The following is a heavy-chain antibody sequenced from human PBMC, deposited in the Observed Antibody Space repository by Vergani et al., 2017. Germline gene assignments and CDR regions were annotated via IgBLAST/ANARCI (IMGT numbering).Heavy chain of an antibody. D-gene: IGHD2-2*01. CDR2: ISGSGGNT. CDR3: AKGVYCSSTSCYEGRGYYYGMGV. V-gene: IGHV3-23*01. CDR1: GFTFSSYA. Sequence: EVQLLESGGGLVQPGGSLRLSCAASGFTFSSYAMSWVRQVPGKGLEWVSGISGSGGNTYYANSVKGRFTISRDNSKITLYLQMNSLRADDTAVYYCAKGVYCSSTSCYEGRGYYYGMGVWGQGTTVTFSS. J-gene: IGHJ6*02.